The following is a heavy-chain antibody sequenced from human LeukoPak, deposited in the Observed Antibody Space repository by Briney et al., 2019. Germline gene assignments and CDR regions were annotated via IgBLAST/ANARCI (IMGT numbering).Heavy chain of an antibody. Sequence: GGSLRLSCAASGFTFSSYEMNWGRQAPGKGLEWVAVISQEGQNIYYADPVQGRFTISRDNSKYIVYLQMNRLRAEDTAVYYCARGDKQLLFERRKGGFDPWGEGTLVTVSS. J-gene: IGHJ5*02. CDR2: ISQEGQNI. CDR3: ARGDKQLLFERRKGGFDP. CDR1: GFTFSSYE. V-gene: IGHV3-30*04. D-gene: IGHD2-2*01.